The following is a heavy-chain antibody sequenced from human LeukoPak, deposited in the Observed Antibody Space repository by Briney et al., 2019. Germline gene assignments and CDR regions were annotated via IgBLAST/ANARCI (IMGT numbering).Heavy chain of an antibody. V-gene: IGHV4-61*01. J-gene: IGHJ4*02. Sequence: SETLSLTCTVSGGSVSSGSDCWSWIRQPPGKGLEWIGCIYYGGTTNYNPSLKSRVTISVDTSKNQFSLKLSSVTAADTAVYYCARDASGGSGSYKYSLDYWGQGTLVTVSS. D-gene: IGHD3-10*01. CDR2: IYYGGTT. CDR3: ARDASGGSGSYKYSLDY. CDR1: GGSVSSGSDC.